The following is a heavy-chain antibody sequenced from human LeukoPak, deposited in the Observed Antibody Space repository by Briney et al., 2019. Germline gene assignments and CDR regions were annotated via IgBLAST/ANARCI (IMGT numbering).Heavy chain of an antibody. V-gene: IGHV5-51*01. Sequence: GESLKISCKGSGYSFTNYWIGWVRQMPGEGLEWMGIIYPGDSDIRYSPSFQGQVTISADKSISTAYLQCSSLKASDTAMYYCARRAYCGGDCYTDYWGQGTLVTVSS. CDR3: ARRAYCGGDCYTDY. D-gene: IGHD2-21*02. J-gene: IGHJ4*02. CDR2: IYPGDSDI. CDR1: GYSFTNYW.